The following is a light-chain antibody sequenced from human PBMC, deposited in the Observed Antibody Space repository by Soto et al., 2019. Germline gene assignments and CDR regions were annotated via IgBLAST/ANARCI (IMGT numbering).Light chain of an antibody. J-gene: IGLJ3*02. CDR3: RSYAVGNNFYVV. CDR2: EVT. V-gene: IGLV2-8*01. CDR1: SSDVGGYNY. Sequence: QSVLTQPPSASGSPGQSVTISCTGTSSDVGGYNYVSCYQQHPGRAPKLMIYEVTKRPSGVPDRFSASKSGNTASLTVSGLQAEDEADDYCRSYAVGNNFYVVFGGGTKLTVL.